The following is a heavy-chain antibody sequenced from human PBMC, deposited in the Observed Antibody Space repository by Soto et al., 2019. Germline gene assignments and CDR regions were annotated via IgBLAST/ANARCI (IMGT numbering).Heavy chain of an antibody. V-gene: IGHV3-30*18. Sequence: QVQLVESGGGVVQPGRSLRLSCAASGLTFSRYGMHWVRQAPGKGLEWVAVISYDGSNKYYADSVKGRLTISRHKSKNTLYLQMNSLRAEDTAVYYCAKDLLRPGRAYGMDVWGQGTTVTVSS. J-gene: IGHJ6*02. CDR2: ISYDGSNK. CDR3: AKDLLRPGRAYGMDV. CDR1: GLTFSRYG.